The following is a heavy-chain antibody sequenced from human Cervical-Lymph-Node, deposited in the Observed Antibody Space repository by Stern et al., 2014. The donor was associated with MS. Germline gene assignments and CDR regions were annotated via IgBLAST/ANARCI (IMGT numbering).Heavy chain of an antibody. Sequence: QVQLVQSGAEVKKPGASVKVSCKASGYTFTDYYMHWVRQAPGQGLEWMGWINPNSGGTNYAQKFQGWVTMTRDTSNSTAYMELSRLKSDDTAVYYCARDGATVQGVMGYYYYYGMDVWGQGTTVTVSS. D-gene: IGHD3-10*01. CDR2: INPNSGGT. J-gene: IGHJ6*02. CDR3: ARDGATVQGVMGYYYYYGMDV. V-gene: IGHV1-2*04. CDR1: GYTFTDYY.